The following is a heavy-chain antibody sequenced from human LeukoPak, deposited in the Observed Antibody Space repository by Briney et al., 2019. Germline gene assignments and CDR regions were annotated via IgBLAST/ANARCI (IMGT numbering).Heavy chain of an antibody. J-gene: IGHJ4*02. CDR2: ITGSGGST. D-gene: IGHD3-9*01. Sequence: GVSLRLSCAASGFTFSSYAMSWVRQAPGKGLDWVSAITGSGGSTYYADSVKGRFTISRDNSKNTLYLQMNSLRAEDTALYYCAKLRGVDWYVDYWGQGTLVSVSS. CDR3: AKLRGVDWYVDY. V-gene: IGHV3-23*01. CDR1: GFTFSSYA.